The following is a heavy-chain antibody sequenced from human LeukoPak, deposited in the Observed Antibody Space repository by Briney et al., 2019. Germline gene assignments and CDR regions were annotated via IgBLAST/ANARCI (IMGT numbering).Heavy chain of an antibody. D-gene: IGHD3-10*02. V-gene: IGHV4-39*07. CDR2: INYRGST. J-gene: IGHJ5*02. CDR1: NASISSNTYY. CDR3: ARRVDVRGVTDP. Sequence: SETLSLTCTVSNASISSNTYYRAWIRQPPGKGLEYIGSINYRGSTYYNPSLKSCVTLSVDTSKNQFSLKLNSVTAADTAVYYCARRVDVRGVTDPWGQGTLVTVSS.